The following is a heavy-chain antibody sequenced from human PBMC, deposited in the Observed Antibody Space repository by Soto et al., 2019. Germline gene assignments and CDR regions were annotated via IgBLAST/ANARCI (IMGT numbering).Heavy chain of an antibody. CDR3: ARDLEATRAAPGTGAFDI. CDR2: IYSGGST. D-gene: IGHD6-13*01. V-gene: IGHV3-53*01. Sequence: GGSLRLSCAASGFTVSSNYMSWVRQAPGKGLEWVSVIYSGGSTYYADSVKGRFTISRDNSKNTLYLQMNSLRAEDTAVYYCARDLEATRAAPGTGAFDIWGQGTMVTVSS. J-gene: IGHJ3*02. CDR1: GFTVSSNY.